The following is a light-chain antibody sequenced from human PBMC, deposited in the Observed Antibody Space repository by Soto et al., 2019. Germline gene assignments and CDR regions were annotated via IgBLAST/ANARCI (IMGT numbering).Light chain of an antibody. J-gene: IGKJ1*01. CDR1: QSVSSIY. Sequence: IVLTQSPGTLSLSPGERATLSCRASQSVSSIYLALYQQKPCQAPRLLIYGASSRATGIPDRFSGSGSGTDFTLTISRLEPEDFAVYYCQQYGSSPWTFGQGTKVDIK. CDR3: QQYGSSPWT. CDR2: GAS. V-gene: IGKV3-20*01.